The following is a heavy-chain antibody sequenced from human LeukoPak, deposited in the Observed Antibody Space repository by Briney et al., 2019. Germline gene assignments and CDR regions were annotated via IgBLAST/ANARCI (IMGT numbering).Heavy chain of an antibody. D-gene: IGHD3-22*01. Sequence: GASVKVSCKASGGTFSSYAISWVRQAPGQGLEWMGGIIPIFGTANYAQKFQGRVTITADESTSTAYMELSSLRSEDTAVYYCATTRYYYDSSGYYGEYYFDYWGQGTLVIVSS. CDR2: IIPIFGTA. J-gene: IGHJ4*02. V-gene: IGHV1-69*13. CDR1: GGTFSSYA. CDR3: ATTRYYYDSSGYYGEYYFDY.